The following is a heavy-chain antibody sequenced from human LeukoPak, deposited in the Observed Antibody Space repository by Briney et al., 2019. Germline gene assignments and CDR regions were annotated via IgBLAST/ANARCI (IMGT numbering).Heavy chain of an antibody. CDR3: ASSRDGYLPYYFDY. CDR1: GDSISSYY. J-gene: IGHJ4*02. V-gene: IGHV4-59*01. D-gene: IGHD5-24*01. Sequence: SETLSLTCTVSGDSISSYYWSWIRQPPGKGLEWIGYIYYSGSTNYNPSLESRVTISVDTSKNQFSLKLSSVTAADTAVYYCASSRDGYLPYYFDYWGQGTLVTVSS. CDR2: IYYSGST.